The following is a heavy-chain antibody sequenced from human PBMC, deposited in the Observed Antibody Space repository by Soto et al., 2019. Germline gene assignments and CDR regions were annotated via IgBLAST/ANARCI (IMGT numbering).Heavy chain of an antibody. D-gene: IGHD3-22*01. V-gene: IGHV3-30*18. CDR2: ISYDGSNK. Sequence: GWSLRLSCAASGFTFSSYGMHWVRQAPGKGLEWVAVISYDGSNKYYADSVKGRFTISRDNSKNTLYLQMNSLRAEDTAVYYCAKDRQDYYDSSGYTNYFDYWGHGTLVTVSS. J-gene: IGHJ4*01. CDR3: AKDRQDYYDSSGYTNYFDY. CDR1: GFTFSSYG.